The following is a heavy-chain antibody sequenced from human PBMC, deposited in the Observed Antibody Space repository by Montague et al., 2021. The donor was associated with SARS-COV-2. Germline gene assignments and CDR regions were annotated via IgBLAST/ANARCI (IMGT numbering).Heavy chain of an antibody. Sequence: SETLSLTCTVSGDSISSSSYNWGWIRQPPGKGLEWIGSVDYNGRTYYNPCLESRVTIYVDTSKNQISLRLSSVTAADTAVYYSTRHVHMTWPEPSPGFDDWGKGTRVTVSS. CDR3: TRHVHMTWPEPSPGFDD. J-gene: IGHJ4*01. CDR2: VDYNGRT. V-gene: IGHV4-39*01. CDR1: GDSISSSSYN. D-gene: IGHD1-1*01.